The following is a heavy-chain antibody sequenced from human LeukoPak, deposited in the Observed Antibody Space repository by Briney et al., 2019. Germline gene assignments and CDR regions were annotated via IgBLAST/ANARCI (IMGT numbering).Heavy chain of an antibody. V-gene: IGHV3-53*01. J-gene: IGHJ6*02. D-gene: IGHD6-19*01. CDR1: GFTVSSNY. CDR2: IYSGGST. Sequence: GGSLRLSCAASGFTVSSNYMSWVRQAPGKGLEWVSVIYSGGSTYYADSVKGRFTISRDNSKNTLYLQMNSLRAEDTAVYYCARDYYSGWSVYYYGMDVWGQGTTVTVSS. CDR3: ARDYYSGWSVYYYGMDV.